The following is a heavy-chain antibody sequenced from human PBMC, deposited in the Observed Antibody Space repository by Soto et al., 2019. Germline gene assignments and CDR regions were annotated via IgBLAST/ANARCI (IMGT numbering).Heavy chain of an antibody. Sequence: PGGSLRLSCAASGFTFSTYGIHWVRQAPGKGLEWVALVWYDGRNKDYADSVKGRFTISRDNSKNTLYMQMNSLRDEDTAVYYCVRAAGYSGNDYVYYYGMDVWGQGTTVTVSS. D-gene: IGHD5-12*01. CDR2: VWYDGRNK. CDR1: GFTFSTYG. CDR3: VRAAGYSGNDYVYYYGMDV. J-gene: IGHJ6*02. V-gene: IGHV3-33*01.